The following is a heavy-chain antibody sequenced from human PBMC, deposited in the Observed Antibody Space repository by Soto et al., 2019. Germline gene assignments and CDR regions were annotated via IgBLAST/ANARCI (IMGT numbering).Heavy chain of an antibody. CDR1: GFTFSSYS. CDR2: ISYDGGNK. J-gene: IGHJ4*02. V-gene: IGHV3-30-3*01. Sequence: PGGSLRLSGAASGFTFSSYSIHWVRQAPCKGLEWVAVISYDGGNKYYADSVKGRFTISRDNSKNTLYLQMNSLRAEDTDVYYCARSHTIYTIIAENDYCGQGTLVTVSS. CDR3: ARSHTIYTIIAENDY. D-gene: IGHD3-22*01.